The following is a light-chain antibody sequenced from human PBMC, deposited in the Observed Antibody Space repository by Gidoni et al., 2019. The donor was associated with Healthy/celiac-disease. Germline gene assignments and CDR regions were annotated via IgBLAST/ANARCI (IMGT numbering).Light chain of an antibody. CDR2: GSS. J-gene: IGKJ1*01. Sequence: EIVMTQSPATLSVSPGERATLYCRASQSVSSNLAWYQQKPGQAPRLLIYGSSTRATGIPARFSGSGSGTEFTLTISRLQSEDFAVYYCQQYNNWPRGTFXQXTKVEIK. CDR1: QSVSSN. CDR3: QQYNNWPRGT. V-gene: IGKV3-15*01.